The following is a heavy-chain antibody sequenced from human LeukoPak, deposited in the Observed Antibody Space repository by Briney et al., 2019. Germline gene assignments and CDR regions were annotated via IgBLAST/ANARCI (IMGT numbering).Heavy chain of an antibody. Sequence: PGGSLRLSCAASGFTFSSYSMNWVRQAPGKGLEWVSSISSSSSYIYYADSVKGRFTISRDNAKNSLYLQMNSLRAEDTAVYYCARGTYCGGDAWFDPWGQGTLVTVSS. J-gene: IGHJ5*02. CDR3: ARGTYCGGDAWFDP. CDR1: GFTFSSYS. V-gene: IGHV3-21*01. CDR2: ISSSSSYI. D-gene: IGHD2-21*02.